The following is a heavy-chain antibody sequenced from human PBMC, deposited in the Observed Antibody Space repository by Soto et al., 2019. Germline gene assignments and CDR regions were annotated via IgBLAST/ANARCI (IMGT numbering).Heavy chain of an antibody. D-gene: IGHD2-2*01. J-gene: IGHJ4*02. CDR3: ARPPRDCNKTSCYYADH. V-gene: IGHV5-51*01. CDR1: GYDFNTNW. Sequence: LGESLKISCRGSGYDFNTNWFGWVRQLPGRGLEWVGIMYPGDSDTRYNPSLQGHVTLSADVTVSTAFLQWRSLKTSDTGIYFCARPPRDCNKTSCYYADHWGQGTQVTVSS. CDR2: MYPGDSDT.